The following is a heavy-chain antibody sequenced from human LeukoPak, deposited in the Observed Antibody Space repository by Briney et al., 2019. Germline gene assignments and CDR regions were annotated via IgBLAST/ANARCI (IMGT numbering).Heavy chain of an antibody. CDR2: ISPYNDNT. D-gene: IGHD3-9*01. CDR3: ARDYHDILTPPNY. V-gene: IGHV1-18*01. CDR1: GYTFTSYG. J-gene: IGHJ4*02. Sequence: ASVKVSCKASGYTFTSYGISWVRQAPGQGLEWMGWISPYNDNTNYAQKLQGRVTMTTDIPTSTAYMELRSLRSDDTAVYYCARDYHDILTPPNYWGQGTLVTVSS.